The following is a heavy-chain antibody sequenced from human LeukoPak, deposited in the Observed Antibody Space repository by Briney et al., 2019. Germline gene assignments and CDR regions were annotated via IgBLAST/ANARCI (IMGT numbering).Heavy chain of an antibody. J-gene: IGHJ4*02. CDR3: ARENPRIQLWFRGDYFNY. D-gene: IGHD5-18*01. V-gene: IGHV4-4*07. Sequence: SEILSLTCAVSGGSISSYYWSWIRQPAGKGLEWIGRIYTSGSTNYNPSPKTRVTMSVDPSQNQFSLKLSSVTAADTAVYYCARENPRIQLWFRGDYFNYWGQGTLVTVSS. CDR1: GGSISSYY. CDR2: IYTSGST.